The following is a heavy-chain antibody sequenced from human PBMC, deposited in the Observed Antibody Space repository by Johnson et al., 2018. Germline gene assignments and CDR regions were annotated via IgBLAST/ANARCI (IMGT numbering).Heavy chain of an antibody. CDR2: ISSSSSYI. V-gene: IGHV3-21*01. CDR1: GFTFSSYA. CDR3: ARDRWGHDYGGKVGAFDI. J-gene: IGHJ3*02. D-gene: IGHD4-23*01. Sequence: VQLVQSGGGVVQPGRSLRLSCAASGFTFSSYAVHWVRQAPGKGLEWVSSISSSSSYIYYADSVKGRFTISRDNAKNSLYLQMNSLRAEDTAVYYCARDRWGHDYGGKVGAFDIWGQGTMVTVSS.